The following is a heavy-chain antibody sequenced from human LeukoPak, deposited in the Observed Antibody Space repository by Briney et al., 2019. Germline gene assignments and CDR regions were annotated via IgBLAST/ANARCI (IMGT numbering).Heavy chain of an antibody. Sequence: QPGGSLRLSCAASGFTFGSYGMSWVRQAPGKGLEWVSFITPNADRTSYADSVEGRFTISRDNPRNTLYMQMNSLRDEDTAIYYCAITHGYYDGSGYWVQWGQGTLVTVSS. CDR3: AITHGYYDGSGYWVQ. V-gene: IGHV3-23*01. J-gene: IGHJ1*01. D-gene: IGHD3-22*01. CDR2: ITPNADRT. CDR1: GFTFGSYG.